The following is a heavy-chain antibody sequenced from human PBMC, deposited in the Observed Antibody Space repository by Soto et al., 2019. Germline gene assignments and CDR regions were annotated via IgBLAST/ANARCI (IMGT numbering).Heavy chain of an antibody. J-gene: IGHJ4*02. D-gene: IGHD6-13*01. Sequence: GGSLRLSCAASVFTFSSYAMHWVRQAPGKGLEWVAVISYDGSNKYYADSVKGRFTISRDNSKNTLYLQMNSLRAEDTAVYYCASLGLAADYWGQGTLVTVSS. CDR2: ISYDGSNK. V-gene: IGHV3-30-3*01. CDR1: VFTFSSYA. CDR3: ASLGLAADY.